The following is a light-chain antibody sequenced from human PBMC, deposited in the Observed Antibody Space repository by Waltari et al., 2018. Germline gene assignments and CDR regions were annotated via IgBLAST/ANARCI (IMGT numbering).Light chain of an antibody. J-gene: IGKJ2*01. Sequence: DIQMTQSPSTLSASVGDRVSITCRASQSINNWFAWYQHKPGKAPNLLIYKASSLESGVPSRFSGSGFGTEFTLTISSLQPDDVATYYCQQYKTYWSFGQGTKLEIK. CDR3: QQYKTYWS. V-gene: IGKV1-5*03. CDR2: KAS. CDR1: QSINNW.